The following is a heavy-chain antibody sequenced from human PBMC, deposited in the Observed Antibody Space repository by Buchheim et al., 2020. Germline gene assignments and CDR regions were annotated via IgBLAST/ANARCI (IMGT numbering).Heavy chain of an antibody. CDR3: ARGYSDFHY. V-gene: IGHV4-39*01. CDR2: AYYSGNT. CDR1: GGSISSSSHY. D-gene: IGHD5-18*01. J-gene: IGHJ4*02. Sequence: QLQLQESGPGLVKASETLSLICTVSGGSISSSSHYWGWIRQPPGKGLEWIGSAYYSGNTHYKASLKSRVTISIDTSRNHFSLKVTSVTAADTAVYYCARGYSDFHYWGQGTL.